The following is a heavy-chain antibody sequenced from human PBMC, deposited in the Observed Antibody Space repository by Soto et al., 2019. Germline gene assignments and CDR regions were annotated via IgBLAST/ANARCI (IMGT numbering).Heavy chain of an antibody. J-gene: IGHJ5*02. D-gene: IGHD2-2*01. V-gene: IGHV4-34*01. CDR3: AREGFCTSTTCRVGNWFDP. CDR2: INHRGST. Sequence: QVQLQQWGAGLLKPSETLSLTCVVYGGSFSGYYWSWIRQSPGKGLEWIGGINHRGSTNYNTSLESRVTISGDTSKNQFSLKLTAVTAADTAMYYCAREGFCTSTTCRVGNWFDPWGQGTLVTVSS. CDR1: GGSFSGYY.